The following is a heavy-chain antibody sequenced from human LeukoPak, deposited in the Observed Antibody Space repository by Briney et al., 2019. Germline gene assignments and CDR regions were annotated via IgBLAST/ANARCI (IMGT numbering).Heavy chain of an antibody. J-gene: IGHJ4*02. V-gene: IGHV3-30*18. CDR2: ISTDGKDK. CDR1: GFTLSSYA. D-gene: IGHD2-2*01. CDR3: AKDQKWGPADYYFDS. Sequence: GGSLRLSCAASGFTLSSYAMHWARKAPGKGLEWVTVISTDGKDKKYADSVKGRFAISRDNSKDTLDPQMNSLRAEDTAVYYCAKDQKWGPADYYFDSWGQGTLITVSS.